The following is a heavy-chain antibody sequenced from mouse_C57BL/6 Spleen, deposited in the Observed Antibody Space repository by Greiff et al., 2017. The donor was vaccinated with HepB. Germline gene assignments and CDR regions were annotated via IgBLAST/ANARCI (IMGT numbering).Heavy chain of an antibody. Sequence: DVMLVESGGGLVKPGGSLKLSCAASGFTFSSYAMSWVRQTPEKRLEWVATISDGGSYTYYPDNVKGRFTISRDNAKNNLYLQMSHLKSEDTAMYYCAREEGAGNFDYWGQGTTLTVSS. CDR1: GFTFSSYA. CDR3: AREEGAGNFDY. V-gene: IGHV5-4*01. D-gene: IGHD3-3*01. J-gene: IGHJ2*01. CDR2: ISDGGSYT.